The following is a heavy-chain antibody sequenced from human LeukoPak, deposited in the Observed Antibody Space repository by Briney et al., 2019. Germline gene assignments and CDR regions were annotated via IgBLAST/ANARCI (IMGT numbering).Heavy chain of an antibody. D-gene: IGHD5-18*01. CDR2: IYNGGNT. CDR1: GDSISSSNYY. J-gene: IGHJ4*02. V-gene: IGHV4-39*01. Sequence: SETLSLTCTVSGDSISSSNYYWGWIRQPPGKGLEWIGSIYNGGNTYYNTSLKSRVTISVDTSKNQFSLKLSSVTAADTAVYYCARGYTALVTFDYWGQGTLVTVSS. CDR3: ARGYTALVTFDY.